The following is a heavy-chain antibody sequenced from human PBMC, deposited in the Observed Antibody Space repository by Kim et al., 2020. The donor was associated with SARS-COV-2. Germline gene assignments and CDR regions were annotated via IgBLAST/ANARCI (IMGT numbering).Heavy chain of an antibody. CDR3: SRGYSGVAIYAFDM. CDR1: GFALSDHY. D-gene: IGHD5-12*01. V-gene: IGHV3-72*01. CDR2: SGNRADGYTT. Sequence: GGSLRLSCAATGFALSDHYIDWVRHSPGKGLEWVGRSGNRADGYTTEYAASVRDRFTPSRDDSKNSLYLQMNSLKSEDSAVYYCSRGYSGVAIYAFDMWGQGTKVT. J-gene: IGHJ3*02.